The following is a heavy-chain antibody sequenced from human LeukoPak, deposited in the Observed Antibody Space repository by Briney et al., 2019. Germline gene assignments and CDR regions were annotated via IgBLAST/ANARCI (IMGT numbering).Heavy chain of an antibody. CDR2: VYYSRST. V-gene: IGHV4-59*08. CDR1: GASISSYY. CDR3: ARELTYADY. J-gene: IGHJ4*02. D-gene: IGHD1-26*01. Sequence: SETLSLTCTVSGASISSYYWSWIRQPPGKGLEWIGYVYYSRSTNYNPSLKSRVTISIDTSKNQFSLKLSSVTAADTAVYYCARELTYADYWGQGTLVTVSS.